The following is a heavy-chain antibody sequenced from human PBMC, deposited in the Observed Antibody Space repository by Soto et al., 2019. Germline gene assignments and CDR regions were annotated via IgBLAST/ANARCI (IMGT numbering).Heavy chain of an antibody. CDR2: IRNCNGDT. J-gene: IGHJ6*01. V-gene: IGHV1-18*01. CDR3: ARDREYCIRSRGDTPGMDV. Sequence: QLVQSVGEVTMPGATVMLSCKNSGYDFTTSGVNWVRQAPGQGLEWMGWIRNCNGDTDYGHEFQCRGTMTTDTVTRTVSMGRRNLRYDETAVYYCARDREYCIRSRGDTPGMDV. D-gene: IGHD2-2*01. CDR1: GYDFTTSG.